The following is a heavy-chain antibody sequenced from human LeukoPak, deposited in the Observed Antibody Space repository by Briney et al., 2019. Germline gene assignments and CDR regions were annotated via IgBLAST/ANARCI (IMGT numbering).Heavy chain of an antibody. D-gene: IGHD3-3*01. CDR1: GGSVINTNW. V-gene: IGHV4-4*02. J-gene: IGHJ4*02. Sequence: PSETLSLTCGVSGGSVINTNWWTWVRQLPGKGLEWIGEVHLDGRTNYNPSLESRLTMSVDVSENQVSLKLTSVTVADTAVYYCAREGGFYRPLDYSGQGTLVTVSS. CDR2: VHLDGRT. CDR3: AREGGFYRPLDY.